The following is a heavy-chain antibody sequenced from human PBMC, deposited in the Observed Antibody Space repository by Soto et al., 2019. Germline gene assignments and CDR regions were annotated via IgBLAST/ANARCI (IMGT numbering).Heavy chain of an antibody. CDR3: ARCRAKYYYDSSGYTAVLDY. CDR1: GGIFSSYA. J-gene: IGHJ4*02. CDR2: IIPVFATT. Sequence: GASVKVSCKAPGGIFSSYAISWVRQAPGQGLEWMGGIIPVFATTHYARKFQGRLTITADESTTTAYMELTSLRSEDTAVYYCARCRAKYYYDSSGYTAVLDYWGQGTLVTVSS. D-gene: IGHD3-22*01. V-gene: IGHV1-69*13.